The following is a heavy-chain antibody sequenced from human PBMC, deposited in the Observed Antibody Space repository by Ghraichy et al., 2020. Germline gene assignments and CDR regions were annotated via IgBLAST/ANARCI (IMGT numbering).Heavy chain of an antibody. D-gene: IGHD2-2*01. V-gene: IGHV3-7*01. Sequence: GGSLRLSCAASGFTFSSNWMSWVRQAPGKGLEWVANIKQDGSEKYYVDSVKGRFTISRDNAKNSLYLQMNSLRAEDTAVYYCARDLIVVVPAAIDLYYYYGMDVLGQGTAVTGSS. CDR3: ARDLIVVVPAAIDLYYYYGMDV. J-gene: IGHJ6*02. CDR1: GFTFSSNW. CDR2: IKQDGSEK.